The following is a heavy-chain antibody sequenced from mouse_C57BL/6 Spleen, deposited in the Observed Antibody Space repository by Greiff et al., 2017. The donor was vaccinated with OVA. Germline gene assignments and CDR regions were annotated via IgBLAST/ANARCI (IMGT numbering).Heavy chain of an antibody. CDR1: GFTFSSYG. CDR2: ISSGGGYT. J-gene: IGHJ3*01. Sequence: DVHLVESGGDLVKPGGSLKLSCAASGFTFSSYGMSWVRQTPDKRLEWVATISSGGGYTYYTDSVKGRFTISRDNAKNTLYLQMSSLKSEDTAMYYCARHDGNYAWFAYWGQGTLVTVSA. V-gene: IGHV5-6*01. CDR3: ARHDGNYAWFAY. D-gene: IGHD2-1*01.